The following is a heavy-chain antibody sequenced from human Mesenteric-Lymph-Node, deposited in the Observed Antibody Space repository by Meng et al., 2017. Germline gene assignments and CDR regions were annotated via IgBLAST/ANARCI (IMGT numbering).Heavy chain of an antibody. CDR2: IYYSGST. V-gene: IGHV4-39*07. J-gene: IGHJ3*02. CDR1: GGSISSSSYY. CDR3: ARGWQRSYYYDSSGYFDAFDI. Sequence: SETLSLTCTVSGGSISSSSYYWGWIRQPPGKGLEWIGSIYYSGSTYYNPSLKSRVTISVDTSKNQFSLKVSSVTAADTAVYYGARGWQRSYYYDSSGYFDAFDIWGQGTMVTVSS. D-gene: IGHD3-22*01.